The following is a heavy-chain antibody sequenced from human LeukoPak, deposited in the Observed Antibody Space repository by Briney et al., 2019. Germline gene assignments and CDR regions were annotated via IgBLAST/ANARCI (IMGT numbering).Heavy chain of an antibody. Sequence: GGSLRLSCAASGFTFSSYAMHWVRQAPGKGLEWVAVISYDGSNKYYADSVKGRFTISRDNAKNSLYLQMNSLTGEDTAVYYCASHSGYYFYMDVWGKGTTVTVSS. CDR2: ISYDGSNK. V-gene: IGHV3-30*04. CDR3: ASHSGYYFYMDV. D-gene: IGHD1-26*01. CDR1: GFTFSSYA. J-gene: IGHJ6*03.